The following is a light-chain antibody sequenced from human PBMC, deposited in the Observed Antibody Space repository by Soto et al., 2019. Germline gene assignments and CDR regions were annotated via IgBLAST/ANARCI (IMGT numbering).Light chain of an antibody. CDR1: QGINSW. J-gene: IGKJ4*01. CDR3: QQVDTFPLT. V-gene: IGKV1-12*01. Sequence: DIPMTQSPSSVSASVGDRITITCRASQGINSWLAWYQQKPGKAPKLLIYTASSLQPGVPSRFTGSGSGTDFTLTISSLQPEDSATYFCQQVDTFPLTFGGGTKVEIK. CDR2: TAS.